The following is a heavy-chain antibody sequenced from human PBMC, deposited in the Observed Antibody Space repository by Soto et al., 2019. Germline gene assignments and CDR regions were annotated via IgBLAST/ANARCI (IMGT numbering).Heavy chain of an antibody. V-gene: IGHV1-18*01. CDR1: GYTFTSYG. Sequence: QVQLVQSGAEVKKPGASVKVSCKASGYTFTSYGVTWVRQAPGQGLEWMGWISGYNGDTNYAQKVQGRVTMTTDTTTSTAHMELRSLRSDDTAIYYCARDKLVGGYYNDGMDVWGQGTTVTVSS. CDR2: ISGYNGDT. CDR3: ARDKLVGGYYNDGMDV. D-gene: IGHD3-10*01. J-gene: IGHJ6*01.